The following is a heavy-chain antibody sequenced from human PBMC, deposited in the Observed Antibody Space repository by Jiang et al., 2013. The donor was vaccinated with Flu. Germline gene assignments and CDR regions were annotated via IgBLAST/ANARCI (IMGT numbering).Heavy chain of an antibody. V-gene: IGHV4-39*01. CDR2: IYYSGST. Sequence: LLKPSETLSLTCTVSGGSISSRSHYWGWIRQPPGKGLEWIGSIYYSGSTYYNPSLKSRVTISVDTSKNHFSLKLSSVTAADTAVYYCARMRYSSSWFRAFDIWGQGTMVTVSS. CDR3: ARMRYSSSWFRAFDI. CDR1: GGSISSRSHY. D-gene: IGHD6-13*01. J-gene: IGHJ3*02.